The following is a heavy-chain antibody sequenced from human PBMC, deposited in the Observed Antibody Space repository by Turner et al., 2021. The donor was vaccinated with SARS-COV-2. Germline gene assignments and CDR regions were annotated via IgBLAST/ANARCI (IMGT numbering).Heavy chain of an antibody. J-gene: IGHJ3*02. Sequence: EVQLVESGGGLVKPGGSLRLSCAASGFTFSSYSMNWVRQAQGKGLGWVSSISSSSSYIYYADSVKGRFTISRDNAKNSLYLQMNSLRAEDTAVYYCARWDYFDSSGYYTQAFDIWGQGTMVTVSS. V-gene: IGHV3-21*02. CDR3: ARWDYFDSSGYYTQAFDI. CDR2: ISSSSSYI. D-gene: IGHD3-22*01. CDR1: GFTFSSYS.